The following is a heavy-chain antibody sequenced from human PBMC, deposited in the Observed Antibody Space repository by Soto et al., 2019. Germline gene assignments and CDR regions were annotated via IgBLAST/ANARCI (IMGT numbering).Heavy chain of an antibody. Sequence: PGGSLRLSCAGSGFTFSNDWMTWVRQAPGKGLEWVANIKKDGSKKYYVDSVKGRFTISRDNSKNTLYLQMNSLRAEDTAVYYCARDFVVLRYFDWLPLLGMDVWGQGTTVTVSS. V-gene: IGHV3-7*01. CDR2: IKKDGSKK. D-gene: IGHD3-9*01. CDR3: ARDFVVLRYFDWLPLLGMDV. J-gene: IGHJ6*02. CDR1: GFTFSNDW.